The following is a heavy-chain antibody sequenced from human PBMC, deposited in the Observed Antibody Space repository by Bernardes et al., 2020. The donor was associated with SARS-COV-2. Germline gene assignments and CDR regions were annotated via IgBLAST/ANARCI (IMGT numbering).Heavy chain of an antibody. CDR1: GYSFTAFF. CDR2: INPNGGGT. CDR3: ARQYFEESGYSFSY. V-gene: IGHV1-2*02. Sequence: ASVKVSCKASGYSFTAFFIYWVRQAPGQGLEWMGWINPNGGGTNYAQKFQGRVTMTRDTSINTAYMELSRLTSDDTAVYYCARQYFEESGYSFSYWGQGSLVTVSS. J-gene: IGHJ4*02. D-gene: IGHD3-3*01.